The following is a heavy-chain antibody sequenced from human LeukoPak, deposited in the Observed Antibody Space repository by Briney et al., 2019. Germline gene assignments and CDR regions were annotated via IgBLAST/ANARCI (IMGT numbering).Heavy chain of an antibody. Sequence: GESLKISCKGSGYSFTSYWIGWVRQMPGKGLEWMGIIYPGDSDTRYSPSFQGQVIISADKSISTAYLQWSSLKASDTAMYYCARGSCSSTSCYSRANWFDPWGQGTLVTVSS. CDR2: IYPGDSDT. V-gene: IGHV5-51*01. D-gene: IGHD2-2*01. CDR1: GYSFTSYW. CDR3: ARGSCSSTSCYSRANWFDP. J-gene: IGHJ5*02.